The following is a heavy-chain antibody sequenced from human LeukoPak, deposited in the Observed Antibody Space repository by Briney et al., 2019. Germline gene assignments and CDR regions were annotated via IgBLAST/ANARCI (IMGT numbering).Heavy chain of an antibody. J-gene: IGHJ4*02. CDR1: GFTFSSYS. D-gene: IGHD1-26*01. CDR2: ISSSSSYI. Sequence: PGGSLRLSCAASGFTFSSYSMNWVRQAPGKGLEWVSSISSSSSYIYYADSVKGRFTISRDNAKNSLYLQMNSLRAEDTAVYYCARDESDARSGSYYLDYWGQGTLVTVSS. V-gene: IGHV3-21*01. CDR3: ARDESDARSGSYYLDY.